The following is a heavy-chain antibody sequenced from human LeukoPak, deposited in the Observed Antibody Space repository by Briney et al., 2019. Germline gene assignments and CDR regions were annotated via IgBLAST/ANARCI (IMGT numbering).Heavy chain of an antibody. V-gene: IGHV3-23*01. J-gene: IGHJ4*02. CDR1: GFTLSSYA. CDR2: ISGSGGST. CDR3: AKDLSSSGWYNVLDY. Sequence: PGGSLRLSCAASGFTLSSYAMSWVRQAPGKGLEWVSAISGSGGSTYYADSVKGRFTISRDNSKNTLYLQMNSLRAEDTAVHYCAKDLSSSGWYNVLDYWGQGTLVTVSS. D-gene: IGHD6-19*01.